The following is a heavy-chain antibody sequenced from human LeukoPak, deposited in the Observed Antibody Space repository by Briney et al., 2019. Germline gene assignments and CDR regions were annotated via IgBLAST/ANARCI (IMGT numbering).Heavy chain of an antibody. CDR2: MNPNSGNT. CDR1: GYTFTSYD. CDR3: AREVDEINDGSNWFDP. V-gene: IGHV1-8*03. D-gene: IGHD1-1*01. J-gene: IGHJ5*02. Sequence: ASVKVPCKASGYTFTSYDINWVRQATGQGLEWMGWMNPNSGNTGYAQKFQGRVTITRNTSISTAYMELSSLRSEDTAVYYCAREVDEINDGSNWFDPWGQGTLVTVSS.